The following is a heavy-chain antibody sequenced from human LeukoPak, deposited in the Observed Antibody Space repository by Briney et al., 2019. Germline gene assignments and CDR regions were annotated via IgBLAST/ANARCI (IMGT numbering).Heavy chain of an antibody. CDR3: ARARDTTSGSNWFDP. D-gene: IGHD1-26*01. CDR2: INPNSGGT. CDR1: GYTFTGYY. V-gene: IGHV1-2*04. Sequence: GASVKVSCKASGYTFTGYYMHWVRQAPGQGLEWMGWINPNSGGTNYAQKFQGWVTMTRDTSISTAYMELSRLRSDDTAVYYCARARDTTSGSNWFDPWGQGTLVTVSS. J-gene: IGHJ5*02.